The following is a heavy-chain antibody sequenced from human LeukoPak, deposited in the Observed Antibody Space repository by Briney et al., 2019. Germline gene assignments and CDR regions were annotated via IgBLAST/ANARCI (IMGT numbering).Heavy chain of an antibody. CDR2: INHSGST. V-gene: IGHV4-34*09. CDR1: GGSFSGYY. Sequence: SETLSLTCAVYGGSFSGYYWSWIRQPPGKGLEWIGEINHSGSTYYNPSLKSRVTISVDTSKNQFSLKLTSVTAADTAVFYCARVPAGSDAFDIWGRGTMVTVSS. CDR3: ARVPAGSDAFDI. D-gene: IGHD3-10*01. J-gene: IGHJ3*02.